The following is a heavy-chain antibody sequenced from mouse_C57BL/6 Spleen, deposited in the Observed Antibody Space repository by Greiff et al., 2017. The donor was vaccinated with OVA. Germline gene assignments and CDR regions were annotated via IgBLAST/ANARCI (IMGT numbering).Heavy chain of an antibody. V-gene: IGHV1-22*01. CDR1: GYTFTDYN. D-gene: IGHD2-4*01. CDR2: INPNNGGT. CDR3: AREFYYDYDGSYWYFDV. J-gene: IGHJ1*03. Sequence: VQLQQSGPELVKPGASVKMSCKASGYTFTDYNMHWVKQSHGKSLEWIGYINPNNGGTSYNQKFKGKATLTVNKSSSTAYMELRSLTSEDSAVYYCAREFYYDYDGSYWYFDVWGTGTTVTVSS.